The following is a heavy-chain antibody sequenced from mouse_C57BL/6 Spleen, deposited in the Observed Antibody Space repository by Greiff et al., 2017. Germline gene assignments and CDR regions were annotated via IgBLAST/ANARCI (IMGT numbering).Heavy chain of an antibody. Sequence: VQLQQSVAELVRPGASVKLSCTASGFNIKHTYMHWVKQRPEPGLEWIGRMDPANGNTKYAPKFQGKATITADTSSNTAYLQLSSLTSEDTAIYYCARSYGSSYWYFDVWGTGTAVTVSS. J-gene: IGHJ1*03. CDR1: GFNIKHTY. D-gene: IGHD1-1*01. CDR3: ARSYGSSYWYFDV. CDR2: MDPANGNT. V-gene: IGHV14-3*01.